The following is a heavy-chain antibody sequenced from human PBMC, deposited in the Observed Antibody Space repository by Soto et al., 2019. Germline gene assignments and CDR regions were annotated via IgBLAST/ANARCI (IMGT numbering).Heavy chain of an antibody. CDR1: GYTLTELS. D-gene: IGHD3-9*01. V-gene: IGHV1-24*01. CDR3: ATDTDYYDILTGYRGIGY. CDR2: FDPEDGET. Sequence: ASVKVSCKVSGYTLTELSMHWVRQAPGKGLEWMGGFDPEDGETIYAQKFQGRVTMTEDTSTDTAYMELSSLRSEDTAVYYCATDTDYYDILTGYRGIGYWGQGTLVTVSS. J-gene: IGHJ4*02.